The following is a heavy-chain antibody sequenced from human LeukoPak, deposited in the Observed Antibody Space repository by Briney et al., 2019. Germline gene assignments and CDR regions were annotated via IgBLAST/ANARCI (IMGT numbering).Heavy chain of an antibody. CDR1: GYSFTSYW. V-gene: IGHV5-51*01. Sequence: GESLKISCKGSGYSFTSYWIGWVRQMPGKSLEWMGIIYPGDSDTRYSPSFQGQVTISADKSISTAYLHWSSLKASDTAMYYCAREEYRSGWFHDYWGQGTLVTVSS. CDR2: IYPGDSDT. CDR3: AREEYRSGWFHDY. J-gene: IGHJ4*02. D-gene: IGHD6-19*01.